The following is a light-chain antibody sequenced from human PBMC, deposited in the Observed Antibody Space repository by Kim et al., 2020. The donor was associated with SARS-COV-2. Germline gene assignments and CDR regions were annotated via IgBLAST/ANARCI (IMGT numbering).Light chain of an antibody. CDR3: QRSNDGQRT. CDR1: QTVNTD. V-gene: IGKV3D-11*02. CDR2: DSS. Sequence: TVLTQSPATLSVSPGERATLSCRASQTVNTDIAWYHHKPRQAPRLLIYDSSTRATGIPARFRGSGAGTDFTLTISSVDPEDFGVYYCQRSNDGQRTFGRGTTLEIK. J-gene: IGKJ5*01.